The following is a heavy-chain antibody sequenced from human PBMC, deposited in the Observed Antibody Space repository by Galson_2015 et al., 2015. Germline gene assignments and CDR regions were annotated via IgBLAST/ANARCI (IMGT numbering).Heavy chain of an antibody. V-gene: IGHV3-23*01. D-gene: IGHD4-17*01. Sequence: SLRLCCAASGFTFSSYAMSWVRQAPGKGLEWVSAISGSGGSTYYADSVKGRFTISRDNSKNTLYLQMNSLRAEDTAVYYCAKRYGDYVGWFDPWGQGTLVTVSS. CDR3: AKRYGDYVGWFDP. CDR1: GFTFSSYA. J-gene: IGHJ5*02. CDR2: ISGSGGST.